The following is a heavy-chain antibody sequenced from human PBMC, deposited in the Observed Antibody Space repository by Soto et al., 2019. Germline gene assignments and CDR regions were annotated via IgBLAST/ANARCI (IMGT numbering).Heavy chain of an antibody. V-gene: IGHV4-34*09. J-gene: IGHJ5*02. CDR2: INHSGST. Sequence: PSETLSLTCAVEGGSFSGYYWSWIRQPPGKGLEWIGEINHSGSTYYNPSLESRVTISLDTSKNHFSLKLSSVTAADTAVYYCARSYGSGNYYGVPSNWFDPWGQGILVTVSS. CDR3: ARSYGSGNYYGVPSNWFDP. D-gene: IGHD3-10*01. CDR1: GGSFSGYY.